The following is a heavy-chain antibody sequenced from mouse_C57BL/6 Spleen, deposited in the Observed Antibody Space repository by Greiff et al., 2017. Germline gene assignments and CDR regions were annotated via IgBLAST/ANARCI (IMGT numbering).Heavy chain of an antibody. V-gene: IGHV8-8*01. CDR2: IWWDDDK. D-gene: IGHD1-1*01. CDR1: GFSLSTFGMG. CDR3: ARMSSTVVADYYAMDY. Sequence: QVTLKESGPGILQPSQTLSLTCSFSGFSLSTFGMGVGWIRQPSGKGLGWLAHIWWDDDKYYNPALKSRLTISKDTSKNQVFLKIANVDTADTATYYCARMSSTVVADYYAMDYWGQGTSVTVSS. J-gene: IGHJ4*01.